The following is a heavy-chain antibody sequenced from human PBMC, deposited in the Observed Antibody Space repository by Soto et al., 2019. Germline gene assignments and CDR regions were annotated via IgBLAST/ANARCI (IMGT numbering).Heavy chain of an antibody. D-gene: IGHD4-17*01. Sequence: QVQLVQSGAEVKKPGASVKVSCKASGYTFTSYDINWVRQATGQGLEWMGWMNPNSGNTGYAQKFQGRVTMTRNTSRSTAYKQLSSLRSEDTAVYYCAIGGRADYGDYDFDHWGQGTLVTVS. CDR1: GYTFTSYD. CDR2: MNPNSGNT. J-gene: IGHJ4*02. V-gene: IGHV1-8*02. CDR3: AIGGRADYGDYDFDH.